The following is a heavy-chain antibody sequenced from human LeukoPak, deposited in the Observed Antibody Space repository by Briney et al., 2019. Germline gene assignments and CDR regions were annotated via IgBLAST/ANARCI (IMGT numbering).Heavy chain of an antibody. D-gene: IGHD6-13*01. CDR3: AREYSSSLGYYYMDV. Sequence: PSETLSLTCTVSGGSISSYYWSWIRQPAGKGLEWIGRIYTSGSTNYNPSLKSRVTISVDTSKNQFSLKLSSVTAADTAVYYCAREYSSSLGYYYMDVWGKGTTVTVSS. CDR2: IYTSGST. V-gene: IGHV4-4*07. J-gene: IGHJ6*03. CDR1: GGSISSYY.